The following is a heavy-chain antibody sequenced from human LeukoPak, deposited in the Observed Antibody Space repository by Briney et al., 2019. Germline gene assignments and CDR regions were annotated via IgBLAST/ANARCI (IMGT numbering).Heavy chain of an antibody. V-gene: IGHV1-2*02. CDR2: INPNSGGT. Sequence: ASVKVSCKASGYTFTGYYMHWVRQAPGQGLEWMGWINPNSGGTNYAQKFQGRVTMTRDTSISTAYMELSRLRSDDTAVYYCARGRFDYGGNWSDIWGQGTMVTVSS. D-gene: IGHD4-23*01. J-gene: IGHJ3*02. CDR1: GYTFTGYY. CDR3: ARGRFDYGGNWSDI.